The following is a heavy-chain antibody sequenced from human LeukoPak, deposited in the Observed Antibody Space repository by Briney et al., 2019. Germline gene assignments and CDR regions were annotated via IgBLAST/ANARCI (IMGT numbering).Heavy chain of an antibody. J-gene: IGHJ5*02. D-gene: IGHD6-13*01. CDR1: GGSISSYY. CDR3: ASGGGRYSSKFDP. CDR2: IYYSGST. V-gene: IGHV4-59*01. Sequence: SETLSLTCTVSGGSISSYYWSWIRQPPGKGLEWIGYIYYSGSTNYNPSLKSRVTISVDTSKNQFSLKLSSVTAADTAVYYCASGGGRYSSKFDPWGQGTLVTVSS.